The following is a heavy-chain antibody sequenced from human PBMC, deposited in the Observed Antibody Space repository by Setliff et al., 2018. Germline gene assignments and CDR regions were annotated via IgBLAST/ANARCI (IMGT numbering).Heavy chain of an antibody. J-gene: IGHJ4*02. Sequence: ASVKVSCKASGYIFAGYYMHWVRQTPGQGLEWMGWINPISGGANYAQKFQDRVTLTTHTSTNMGYLELRDLRSDDTAVYFCSRLVRFCTRIACQRLLGDDSWGQGTLVTVSS. D-gene: IGHD3-16*01. V-gene: IGHV1-2*02. CDR1: GYIFAGYY. CDR3: SRLVRFCTRIACQRLLGDDS. CDR2: INPISGGA.